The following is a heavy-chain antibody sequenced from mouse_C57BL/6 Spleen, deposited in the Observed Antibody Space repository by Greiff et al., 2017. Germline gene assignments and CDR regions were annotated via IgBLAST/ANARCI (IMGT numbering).Heavy chain of an antibody. V-gene: IGHV1-74*01. CDR3: ATFTTVVARYFDV. D-gene: IGHD1-1*01. CDR1: GYTFTSYW. J-gene: IGHJ1*03. CDR2: IHPSDSDN. Sequence: VQLQQPGAELVKPGASVKVSCKASGYTFTSYWMHWVKQRPGQGLEWIGRIHPSDSDNKSNKQLKGKATLTVDKSSSTAYMQLSSLTSEDSAVYYCATFTTVVARYFDVWGTGTTVTV.